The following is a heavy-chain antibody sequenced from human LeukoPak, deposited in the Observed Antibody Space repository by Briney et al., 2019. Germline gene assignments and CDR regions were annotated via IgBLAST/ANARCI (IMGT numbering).Heavy chain of an antibody. CDR2: INPNSGGT. D-gene: IGHD6-13*01. CDR1: GYTFTDYY. CDR3: VAAAAGRFGDY. V-gene: IGHV1-2*02. J-gene: IGHJ4*02. Sequence: GASVKVSCKASGYTFTDYYMHWVRQAPGQGLEWMGWINPNSGGTNYAQKFQGRVTMTRDTSISTAYTELSRLRSDDTAVYYCVAAAAGRFGDYWGQETLVTVSS.